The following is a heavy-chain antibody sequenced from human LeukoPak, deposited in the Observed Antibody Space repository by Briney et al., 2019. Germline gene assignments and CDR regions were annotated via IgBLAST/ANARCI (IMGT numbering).Heavy chain of an antibody. V-gene: IGHV4-4*07. CDR2: IYTSGST. CDR1: GGSISNYY. CDR3: ARVGYYDSSGYPWQAFDI. Sequence: ETLSLTCTVSGGSISNYYWSWIRQPAGKGLEWIGRIYTSGSTNYNPSLKSRVTMSVDTSKNQFSLKLSSVTAADTAVYYCARVGYYDSSGYPWQAFDIWGQGTMVTVSS. J-gene: IGHJ3*02. D-gene: IGHD3-22*01.